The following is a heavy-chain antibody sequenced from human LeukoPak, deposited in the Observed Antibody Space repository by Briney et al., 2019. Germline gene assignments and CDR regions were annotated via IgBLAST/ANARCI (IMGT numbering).Heavy chain of an antibody. Sequence: SETLSLTCTVSGSSMSGGYYWGWIRQPPVKGLEWIGTIYHSGNTYYNTSLKSRVTISVEMSKNQFSLMLSSVPAADTAVYYCARSPYGARYWCFDVWGRGTLVTVS. J-gene: IGHJ2*01. D-gene: IGHD4-17*01. V-gene: IGHV4-38-2*02. CDR2: IYHSGNT. CDR1: GSSMSGGYY. CDR3: ARSPYGARYWCFDV.